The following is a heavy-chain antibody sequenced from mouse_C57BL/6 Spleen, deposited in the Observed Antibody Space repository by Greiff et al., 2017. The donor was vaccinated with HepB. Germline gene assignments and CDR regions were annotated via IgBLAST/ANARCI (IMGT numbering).Heavy chain of an antibody. CDR1: GYAFSSSW. Sequence: QVQLQQSGPELVKPGASVKISCKASGYAFSSSWMNWVKQRPGKGLEWIGRIYPGDGDTNYNGKFKGKATLTADKSSSTAYMQLSSLTSEDSAVYFCARYGKDWYFDVWGTGTTVTVAS. D-gene: IGHD2-10*02. V-gene: IGHV1-82*01. CDR2: IYPGDGDT. CDR3: ARYGKDWYFDV. J-gene: IGHJ1*03.